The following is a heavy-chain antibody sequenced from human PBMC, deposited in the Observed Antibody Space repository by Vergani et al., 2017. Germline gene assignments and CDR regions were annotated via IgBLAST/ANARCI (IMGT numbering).Heavy chain of an antibody. J-gene: IGHJ6*02. D-gene: IGHD6-13*01. V-gene: IGHV4-34*01. CDR2: INHSGST. Sequence: QVQLQQWGAGLLKPSETLSLTCAVYGGSFSGYYWSWIRQPPGKGLEWIGEINHSGSTNYNPSLKSRVTISVDTSKNQFSLKLSSVTAADTAVYYCARGSSGQLGAYGMDVGGQGTTVTVYS. CDR1: GGSFSGYY. CDR3: ARGSSGQLGAYGMDV.